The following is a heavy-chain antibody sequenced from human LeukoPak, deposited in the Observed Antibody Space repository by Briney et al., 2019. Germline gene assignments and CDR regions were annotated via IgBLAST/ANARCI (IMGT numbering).Heavy chain of an antibody. CDR3: ARDSGSGGRDSSGHYYHYYMDV. V-gene: IGHV1-2*02. CDR2: INPNSGDT. J-gene: IGHJ6*03. Sequence: ASVRVSCKASGYTFTAYYMRWVRQAPGQGLEWMGWINPNSGDTKYAQKFQGRVTMTRDTSISTAYMEVRRLKSDDTAVYYCARDSGSGGRDSSGHYYHYYMDVWGKGTTVTVSS. D-gene: IGHD3-22*01. CDR1: GYTFTAYY.